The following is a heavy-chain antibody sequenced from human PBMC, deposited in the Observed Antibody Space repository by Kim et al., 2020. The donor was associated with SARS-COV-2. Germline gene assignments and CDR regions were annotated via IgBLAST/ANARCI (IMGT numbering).Heavy chain of an antibody. D-gene: IGHD3-10*01. CDR3: AKNRLYYYGSFHYFDL. J-gene: IGHJ2*01. CDR1: GFTFNSYA. CDR2: ISYDGTNE. Sequence: GGSLRLSCAASGFTFNSYAMHWVRQAPGRGLEWVAVISYDGTNEYYGDSVRGRFTISRDNSMNTLYLQMNSLRPEDTADYYCAKNRLYYYGSFHYFDLWG. V-gene: IGHV3-30*18.